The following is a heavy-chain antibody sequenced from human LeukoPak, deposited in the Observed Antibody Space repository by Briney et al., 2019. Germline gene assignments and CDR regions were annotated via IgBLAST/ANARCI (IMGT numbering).Heavy chain of an antibody. V-gene: IGHV3-11*01. CDR1: GFTFSDYY. CDR2: ISSSGNTI. D-gene: IGHD5-18*01. CDR3: ARGVSGYSYGSRFDY. Sequence: PGWSLRLSCAASGFTFSDYYMSWIRQAPGKGLEWVSYISSSGNTIYYADSVKGRFTISRDNAKNSLYVQMNSLRAEDTAVYYCARGVSGYSYGSRFDYWGQGTLVTVSS. J-gene: IGHJ4*02.